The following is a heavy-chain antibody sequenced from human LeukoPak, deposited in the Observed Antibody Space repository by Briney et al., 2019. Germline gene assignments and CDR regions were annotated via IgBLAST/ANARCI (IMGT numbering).Heavy chain of an antibody. Sequence: GGSLRLSCSASGFTFSNYAMQWVRQAPGEGLEYGSAISSNGATTYYAASVKGRFTISRDNSKNMLSLQMSSLRAEDTAVYYCVFPYSSGYYESDYWGQGTLVTVSS. J-gene: IGHJ4*02. V-gene: IGHV3-64D*09. D-gene: IGHD6-19*01. CDR1: GFTFSNYA. CDR3: VFPYSSGYYESDY. CDR2: ISSNGATT.